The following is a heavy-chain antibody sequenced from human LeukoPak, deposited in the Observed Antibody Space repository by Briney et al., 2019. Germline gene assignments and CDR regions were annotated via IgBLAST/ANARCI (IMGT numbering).Heavy chain of an antibody. CDR3: ARIAVADYYYYGMDV. D-gene: IGHD6-19*01. CDR1: GGSISSYY. Sequence: SETLSLTCTVSGGSISSYYWSWIRQPPGKGQEWIGYIYYSGSTNYNPSLKSRVTISVDTSKNQFSLKLSSVTAADTAVYYCARIAVADYYYYGMDVWGQGTTVTVSS. J-gene: IGHJ6*02. CDR2: IYYSGST. V-gene: IGHV4-59*01.